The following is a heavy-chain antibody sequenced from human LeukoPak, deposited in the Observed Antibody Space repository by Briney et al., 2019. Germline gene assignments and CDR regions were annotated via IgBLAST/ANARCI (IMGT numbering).Heavy chain of an antibody. V-gene: IGHV4-34*01. CDR2: INHSGST. CDR3: ARESLSCSGGSCYSGNWFDP. J-gene: IGHJ5*02. CDR1: GGSFSGYY. Sequence: SETLSLTCAVYGGSFSGYYWSWIRQPPGKGLEWIGEINHSGSTNYNPSLKSRVTISVDTSKNQFSLKLSSVTAADTAVYYCARESLSCSGGSCYSGNWFDPWGQGTLVTVSS. D-gene: IGHD2-15*01.